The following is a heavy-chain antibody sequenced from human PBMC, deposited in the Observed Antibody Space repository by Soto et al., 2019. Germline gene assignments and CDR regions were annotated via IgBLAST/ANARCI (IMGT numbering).Heavy chain of an antibody. D-gene: IGHD3-22*01. CDR2: IYPGDSDT. Sequence: PGESLTVSCKGSGYGFTRYCIAWGREMPWKGLEWVGIIYPGDSDTRYSPSFQGQFTISADKSISTAYLQWSTLKASDTAMDYCSSRGYSDSALTYFHYRAQGSAVTVSA. V-gene: IGHV5-51*01. CDR3: SSRGYSDSALTYFHY. J-gene: IGHJ4*02. CDR1: GYGFTRYC.